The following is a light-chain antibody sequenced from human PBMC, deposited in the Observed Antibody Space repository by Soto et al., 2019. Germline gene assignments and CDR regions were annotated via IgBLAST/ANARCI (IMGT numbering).Light chain of an antibody. J-gene: IGLJ2*01. CDR1: SGHSSFA. CDR2: LNSDGSH. Sequence: QAVVVQSPSASASLGASVQLTCTLSSGHSSFAIAWHQQQPQKGPRYLMRLNSDGSHTKGDGIPDRFSGSSSGADRYLTISNLQSEDEADYYCQTWGTGIVVFGGGTKLTVL. CDR3: QTWGTGIVV. V-gene: IGLV4-69*02.